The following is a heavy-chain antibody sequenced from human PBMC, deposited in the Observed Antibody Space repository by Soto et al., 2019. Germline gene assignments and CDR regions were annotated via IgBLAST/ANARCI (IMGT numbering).Heavy chain of an antibody. CDR1: GFTFSGSA. CDR3: SRQASDFWSGKPQYYMDV. D-gene: IGHD3-3*01. J-gene: IGHJ6*03. Sequence: VQLVESGGGLVQPGGSLKLSCAASGFTFSGSAMHWVRQASGKGLEWVGRIRSKGNNYATAYGASLKGRFTISRDDSKNTAYLQMNSLNTEDTAVYYCSRQASDFWSGKPQYYMDVWGKVTTVTVSS. V-gene: IGHV3-73*01. CDR2: IRSKGNNYAT.